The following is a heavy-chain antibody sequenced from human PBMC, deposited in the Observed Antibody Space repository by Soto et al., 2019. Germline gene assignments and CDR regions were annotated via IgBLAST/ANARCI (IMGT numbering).Heavy chain of an antibody. Sequence: SATLSLTCAVYSGSFSGYYWSWIRQPPGKGLEWIGEINHSGSTNYNPSLKSRVTISVDTSKNQFSLKLSSVTAADTAVYYCARGRGYDILTGFGYYYYYMDVWGKGTTVT. V-gene: IGHV4-34*01. CDR3: ARGRGYDILTGFGYYYYYMDV. CDR1: SGSFSGYY. CDR2: INHSGST. J-gene: IGHJ6*03. D-gene: IGHD3-9*01.